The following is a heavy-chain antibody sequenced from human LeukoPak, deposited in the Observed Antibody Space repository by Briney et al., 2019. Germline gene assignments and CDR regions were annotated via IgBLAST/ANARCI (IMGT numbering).Heavy chain of an antibody. CDR1: GFTFDDYD. Sequence: PGGSLRLSCEGSGFTFDDYDMHWVRQAPGKGLEWVSSDHINSADSVKGRFAVSRDNAKNSVYLQINSVRPEDTALYFCAKDFGAAVAGKGGALDVWGQGVMVTVSS. CDR3: AKDFGAAVAGKGGALDV. CDR2: DHI. D-gene: IGHD6-19*01. V-gene: IGHV3-9*01. J-gene: IGHJ3*01.